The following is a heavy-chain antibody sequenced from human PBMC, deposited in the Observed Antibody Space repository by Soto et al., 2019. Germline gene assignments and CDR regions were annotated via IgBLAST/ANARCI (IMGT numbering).Heavy chain of an antibody. V-gene: IGHV1-18*01. CDR3: AREGSRPYYYYGMDV. CDR1: GYSFTTYG. J-gene: IGHJ6*02. Sequence: QVQLVQSGAEVKKPGASVKVSCKASGYSFTTYGIAWVRQAPGQGLEWMGWISTYNGDTDYAQNLQGRVIMTTDTSTCTAYMELRSLRSDDTAVYYCAREGSRPYYYYGMDVWGQGTTVSVSS. D-gene: IGHD2-15*01. CDR2: ISTYNGDT.